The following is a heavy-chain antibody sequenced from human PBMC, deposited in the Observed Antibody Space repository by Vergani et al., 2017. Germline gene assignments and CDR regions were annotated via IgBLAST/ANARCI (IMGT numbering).Heavy chain of an antibody. CDR2: LTGGGGST. Sequence: EVQLLESGGSLKQPGGSVRLSCAASGFTLSTYAMHWVRQATGKGLEWVSALTGGGGSTYYADSFKGRFIISRDNSRDPLYLQMNSLRPEDTATYYCVKEAGSYENFFDSWGQGTLVTVSS. CDR1: GFTLSTYA. CDR3: VKEAGSYENFFDS. J-gene: IGHJ4*02. V-gene: IGHV3-23*01. D-gene: IGHD1-26*01.